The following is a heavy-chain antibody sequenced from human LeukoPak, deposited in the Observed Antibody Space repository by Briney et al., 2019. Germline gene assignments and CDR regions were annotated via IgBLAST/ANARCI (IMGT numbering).Heavy chain of an antibody. CDR1: GYTFTGYY. V-gene: IGHV1-2*02. J-gene: IGHJ4*02. Sequence: ASVKVSCKASGYTFTGYYMHWVRQAPGQGLEWMGWINPNSGDTNYAQKFQGRVTMTRDTSISTAYMELSRLRSDDTAVYYCARAWRYNFSPLDYWGQGTLVTVSS. CDR3: ARAWRYNFSPLDY. CDR2: INPNSGDT. D-gene: IGHD5-24*01.